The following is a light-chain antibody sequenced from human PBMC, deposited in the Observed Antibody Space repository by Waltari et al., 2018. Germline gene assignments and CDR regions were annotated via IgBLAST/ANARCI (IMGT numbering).Light chain of an antibody. J-gene: IGLJ2*01. V-gene: IGLV2-14*03. CDR3: SSYTSSSTYVL. Sequence: QFALAQPASVSGSPGQSITISCTGTANDIGGYNYVSCYQQHPGLAPELIISDVSNRPSGVSNRFSGSKSGNTASLTISGLQAEDEADYYCSSYTSSSTYVLFGGGTKLTVL. CDR1: ANDIGGYNY. CDR2: DVS.